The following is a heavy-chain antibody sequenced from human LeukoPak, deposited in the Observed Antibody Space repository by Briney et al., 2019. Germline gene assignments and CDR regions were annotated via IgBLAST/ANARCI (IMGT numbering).Heavy chain of an antibody. CDR1: GGSISSYY. CDR2: IHTSGRI. CDR3: AGFDSSRAGITASFDY. J-gene: IGHJ4*02. V-gene: IGHV4-4*07. Sequence: TSETLSLTCTVSGGSISSYYWNWIRQPAGKGLEWIGRIHTSGRINYNPSLKSRNTISVDKSKNQFSLELSSVTAADTAVYYCAGFDSSRAGITASFDYWGQGTLVTVSS. D-gene: IGHD1-14*01.